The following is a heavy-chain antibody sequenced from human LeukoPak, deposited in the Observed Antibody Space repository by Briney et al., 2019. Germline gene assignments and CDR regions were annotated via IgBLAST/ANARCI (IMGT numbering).Heavy chain of an antibody. D-gene: IGHD6-19*01. CDR1: GYTFTSYG. Sequence: ASVKVSCKASGYTFTSYGISWVRQAPGQGLEWMGWISAYSGNTNYAQKLQGRVTMTTDTSTSTAYMELRSLRSDDTAVYYCARDLAVAGPPDYYYYYMDVWGKGTTVTVSS. CDR2: ISAYSGNT. CDR3: ARDLAVAGPPDYYYYYMDV. V-gene: IGHV1-18*01. J-gene: IGHJ6*03.